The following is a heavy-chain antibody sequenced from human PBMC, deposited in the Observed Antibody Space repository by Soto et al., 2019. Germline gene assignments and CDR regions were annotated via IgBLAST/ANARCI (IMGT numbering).Heavy chain of an antibody. CDR3: ARVIRPGYCTSGQCYYCDY. Sequence: QVQLVESGGGLVKPGGSLRLSCATSAFTFTDYYISWIRQAPGKGLEWVSYISDTGRNIYYADSVKGRFTISRDNARNSVDLQMNSLRDDDTAFYYCARVIRPGYCTSGQCYYCDYRGQGTLVTVSS. J-gene: IGHJ4*02. V-gene: IGHV3-11*01. CDR2: ISDTGRNI. D-gene: IGHD2-8*01. CDR1: AFTFTDYY.